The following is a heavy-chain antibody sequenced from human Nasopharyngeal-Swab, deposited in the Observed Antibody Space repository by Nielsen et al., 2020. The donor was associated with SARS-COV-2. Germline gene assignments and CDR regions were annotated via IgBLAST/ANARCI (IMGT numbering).Heavy chain of an antibody. J-gene: IGHJ2*01. CDR2: INHSGST. V-gene: IGHV4-34*01. Sequence: SETLSLTPAVYGGVFSGYYWSWNRPPPGEGLEWIGEINHSGSTNYNPSLKSRVTISVDTSKNQFSLKLSSVTAADTAVYYCARGLTVTRQSYWYFDLWGRGTLVTVSS. CDR3: ARGLTVTRQSYWYFDL. D-gene: IGHD4-17*01. CDR1: GGVFSGYY.